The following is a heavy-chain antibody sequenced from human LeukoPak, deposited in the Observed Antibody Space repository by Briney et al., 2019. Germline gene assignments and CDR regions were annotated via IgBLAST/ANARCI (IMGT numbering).Heavy chain of an antibody. V-gene: IGHV1-2*02. D-gene: IGHD3-9*01. CDR2: INPNSGGT. J-gene: IGHJ6*03. CDR3: ARGGHYDILTGYFGYYYYMDV. CDR1: GYTFTGYY. Sequence: ASVKVSCKASGYTFTGYYMHWVRQAPGQGLEWMGWINPNSGGTNYAQKFQGRVTMTRDTSISTACMELSSLRSEDTAVYYCARGGHYDILTGYFGYYYYMDVWGKGTTVTVSS.